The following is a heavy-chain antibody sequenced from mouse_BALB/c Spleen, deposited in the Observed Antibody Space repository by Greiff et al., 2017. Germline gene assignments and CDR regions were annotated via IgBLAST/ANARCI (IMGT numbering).Heavy chain of an antibody. CDR2: IYPGNSDT. CDR1: GFNIKDTY. V-gene: IGHV1-5*01. D-gene: IGHD2-1*01. Sequence: VQLQQSGAELVKPGASVKLSCTASGFNIKDTYMHWVKQRPGQGLEWIGAIYPGNSDTSYNQKLKGKAKLTAVTTAITAYMDLSSLTNEDSAVFYGTREGYGNYEGFAYWGQGTLVTVSA. CDR3: TREGYGNYEGFAY. J-gene: IGHJ3*01.